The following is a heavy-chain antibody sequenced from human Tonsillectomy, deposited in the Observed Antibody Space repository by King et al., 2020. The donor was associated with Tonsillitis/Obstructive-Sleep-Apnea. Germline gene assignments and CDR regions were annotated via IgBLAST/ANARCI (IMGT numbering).Heavy chain of an antibody. Sequence: VHLVESGGGLVQPGGSLRLSCAASGFTFSSYWVHWVRQAPGKGLVWVSRINSDGSFTNYADSVKGRFTISRDNAKNTLYLQMHSLRDEDTAVYYCARAGDYRFDYWGQGTLVTVSS. CDR3: ARAGDYRFDY. J-gene: IGHJ4*02. CDR1: GFTFSSYW. D-gene: IGHD4-17*01. CDR2: INSDGSFT. V-gene: IGHV3-74*01.